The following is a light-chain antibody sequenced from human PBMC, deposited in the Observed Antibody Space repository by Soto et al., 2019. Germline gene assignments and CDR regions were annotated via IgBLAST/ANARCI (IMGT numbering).Light chain of an antibody. CDR1: QSISNF. J-gene: IGKJ5*01. V-gene: IGKV1-39*01. CDR3: QQSYKIPPT. CDR2: ATS. Sequence: MNQSPSALSAKVGDRVTITCRASQSISNFLNWYQVKPGKAPELLIYATSSLQGGVPSRFSGSGSGTDFTLTISSLQPEDSASYYCQQSYKIPPTFGQRT.